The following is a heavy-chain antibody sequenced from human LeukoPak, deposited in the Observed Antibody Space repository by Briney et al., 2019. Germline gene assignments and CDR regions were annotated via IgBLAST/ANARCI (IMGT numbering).Heavy chain of an antibody. J-gene: IGHJ4*02. CDR2: INSNSGGT. V-gene: IGHV1-2*02. Sequence: ASVKVSCKASGYTFTGYYMHWVRQAPGQGLEWMGWINSNSGGTNYAQKFQGRVTITRNTSVSTAYMELSSLRSEDTAVYYCARRGSIFWSISFDYWGQGTLVTISS. CDR3: ARRGSIFWSISFDY. D-gene: IGHD2-2*02. CDR1: GYTFTGYY.